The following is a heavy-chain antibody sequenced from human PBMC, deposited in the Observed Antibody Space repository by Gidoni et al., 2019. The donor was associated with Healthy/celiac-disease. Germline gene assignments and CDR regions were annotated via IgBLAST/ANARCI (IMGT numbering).Heavy chain of an antibody. D-gene: IGHD3-10*01. CDR3: AKDIHLAVWFGETLRGLDY. CDR1: GFPFDDYA. CDR2: ISWNSGSI. Sequence: EVQLVESGGGLVQPGRSLRLSCAASGFPFDDYAMHWVRQAPGKGLEWVSGISWNSGSIGYADSVKGRFTISRDNAKNSLYLQMNSLRAEDTALYYCAKDIHLAVWFGETLRGLDYWGQGTLVTVSS. V-gene: IGHV3-9*01. J-gene: IGHJ4*02.